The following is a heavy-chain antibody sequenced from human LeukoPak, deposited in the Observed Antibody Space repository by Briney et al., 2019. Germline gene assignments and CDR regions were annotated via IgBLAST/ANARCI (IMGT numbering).Heavy chain of an antibody. V-gene: IGHV3-30*18. Sequence: PGGSLRLSCAASGFTFSGYGMHWVRQAPGKGLEWVAVISYDGSNKYYADSVKGRFTISRDNSKNTLYLQMNSLRAEDTAVYYCAKPAGYCSGGSCGDWGQGTLVTVSS. CDR2: ISYDGSNK. CDR3: AKPAGYCSGGSCGD. J-gene: IGHJ4*02. CDR1: GFTFSGYG. D-gene: IGHD2-15*01.